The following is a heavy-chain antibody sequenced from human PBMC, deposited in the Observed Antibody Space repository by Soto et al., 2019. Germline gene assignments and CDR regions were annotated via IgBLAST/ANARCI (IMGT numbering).Heavy chain of an antibody. V-gene: IGHV4-30-4*01. Sequence: SETLSLTCTVSGGSITSDYSCWSWIRQPPGEGLKMIGHIFDSGTTYTNPSLRSQVAISLDTSKNHFSLTLSSVTAADTAVYYCARGPSGDKVHYWGQGALVTVSS. CDR1: GGSITSDYSC. J-gene: IGHJ4*02. D-gene: IGHD7-27*01. CDR3: ARGPSGDKVHY. CDR2: IFDSGTT.